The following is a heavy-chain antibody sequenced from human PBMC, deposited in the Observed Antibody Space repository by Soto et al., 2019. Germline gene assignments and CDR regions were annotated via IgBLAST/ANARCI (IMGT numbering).Heavy chain of an antibody. Sequence: ASVKVSCKASGYIFTSYYMHWVRQAPGQGLEWMGIINPSGGSTSYAQKFQGRVTMTRDTSTSTVYMELSSLRSEDTAVYYCARDTFQSLGYCSSTSCYWVGYNWFDPWGQGTLVTVSS. CDR1: GYIFTSYY. CDR2: INPSGGST. J-gene: IGHJ5*02. D-gene: IGHD2-2*03. V-gene: IGHV1-46*03. CDR3: ARDTFQSLGYCSSTSCYWVGYNWFDP.